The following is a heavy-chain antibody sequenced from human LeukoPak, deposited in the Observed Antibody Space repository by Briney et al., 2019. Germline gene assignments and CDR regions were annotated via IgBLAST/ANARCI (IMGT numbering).Heavy chain of an antibody. CDR3: ASGTGPDAFDI. J-gene: IGHJ3*02. D-gene: IGHD1-14*01. CDR2: IYYSGST. Sequence: SETLSLTCTVSGGSISSGDYYWSWIRQPPGKGLEWIGYIYYSGSTYYNPSLKSRVTISVDTSKNQFSLKLSSVTAADTAVYYCASGTGPDAFDIWGQGTMVAVSS. V-gene: IGHV4-30-4*01. CDR1: GGSISSGDYY.